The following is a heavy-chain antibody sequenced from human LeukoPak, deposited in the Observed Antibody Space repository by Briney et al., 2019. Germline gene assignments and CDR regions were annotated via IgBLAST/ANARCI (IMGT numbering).Heavy chain of an antibody. J-gene: IGHJ4*02. Sequence: GGSLRLSCAASGFTFSSYAMHWVRQAPGKGLEWVAVISYDGSNKYYADSVKGRFTISRDNSKNTLYLQMNSLRAEDTAVYYCARGGVTVTTVFSDYWGQGTLVTVSS. CDR3: ARGGVTVTTVFSDY. CDR2: ISYDGSNK. D-gene: IGHD4-17*01. V-gene: IGHV3-30-3*01. CDR1: GFTFSSYA.